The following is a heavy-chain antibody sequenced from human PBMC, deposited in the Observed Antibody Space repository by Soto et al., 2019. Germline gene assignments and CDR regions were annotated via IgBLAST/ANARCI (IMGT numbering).Heavy chain of an antibody. V-gene: IGHV4-59*01. D-gene: IGHD6-19*01. CDR3: ASHVDQWLIRPFDS. J-gene: IGHJ4*02. CDR2: IFYSGNS. CDR1: GGSISHYY. Sequence: KPSETLSLTCSVSGGSISHYYWSWIRQSPGKGLEWIGFIFYSGNSNYNPSLKSRVSMSVGMSKNQFSLKLTSVTAADTAMYYCASHVDQWLIRPFDSWGQGTLVTVSS.